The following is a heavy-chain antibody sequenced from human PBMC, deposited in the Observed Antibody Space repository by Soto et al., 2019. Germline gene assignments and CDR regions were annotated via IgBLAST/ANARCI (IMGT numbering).Heavy chain of an antibody. D-gene: IGHD3-22*01. CDR3: ARDLYYDSSGYLNRDYYGMDV. Sequence: QVQLVQSGAEVKKPGASVKVSCKASGYTFTSYGISWVRQAPGQGLECMGWISAYNGNTNYAQKLQGRVTMTTDTSTSTAYMELRSLRSDDTAVYYCARDLYYDSSGYLNRDYYGMDVWGQGTTVTVSS. V-gene: IGHV1-18*01. CDR1: GYTFTSYG. J-gene: IGHJ6*02. CDR2: ISAYNGNT.